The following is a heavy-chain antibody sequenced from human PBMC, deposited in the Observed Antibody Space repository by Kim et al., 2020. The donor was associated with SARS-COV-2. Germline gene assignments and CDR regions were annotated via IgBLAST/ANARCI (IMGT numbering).Heavy chain of an antibody. CDR3: ASIYSLLYSSGWYSFSG. CDR2: ISSSSSYI. D-gene: IGHD6-19*01. J-gene: IGHJ4*02. Sequence: GGSLRLSCAASGFTFSSYSMNWVRQAPGKGLEWVSSISSSSSYIYYADSVKGRFTISRDNAKNSLYLQMNSLRAEDTAVYYCASIYSLLYSSGWYSFSGWGQGTLVTVSS. V-gene: IGHV3-21*01. CDR1: GFTFSSYS.